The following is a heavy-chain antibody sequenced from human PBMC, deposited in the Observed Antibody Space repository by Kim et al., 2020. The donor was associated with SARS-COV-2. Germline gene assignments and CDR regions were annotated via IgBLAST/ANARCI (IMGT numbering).Heavy chain of an antibody. CDR1: ELALSDNY. CDR2: IFRGGST. D-gene: IGHD2-15*01. Sequence: GGSLRLSCVVSELALSDNYVSWVRQAPGKGLEWVSAIFRGGSTYYADSVKGRFTVSRDTSKNTVYLQMSSLSPEDAAVYYCARWCSGANCYPAFYYYGM. V-gene: IGHV3-66*01. J-gene: IGHJ6*01. CDR3: ARWCSGANCYPAFYYYGM.